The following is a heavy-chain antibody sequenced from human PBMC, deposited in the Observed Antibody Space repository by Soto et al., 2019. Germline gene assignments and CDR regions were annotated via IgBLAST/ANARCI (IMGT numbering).Heavy chain of an antibody. D-gene: IGHD2-2*02. CDR3: ARESCVSTSGYNEVDY. CDR2: IHQNGNT. V-gene: IGHV4-30-2*01. J-gene: IGHJ4*02. Sequence: PSETLSLTCTISGDSIYSGTHSWHWIRQPPGQGLEWIAYIHQNGNTYYNPSLRSRVTISADWSKNQFSLNMNSVTAADTAGYYCARESCVSTSGYNEVDYWGQGTLVNVSS. CDR1: GDSIYSGTHS.